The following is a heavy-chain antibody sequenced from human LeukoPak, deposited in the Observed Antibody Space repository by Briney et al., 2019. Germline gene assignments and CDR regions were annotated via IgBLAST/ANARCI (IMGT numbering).Heavy chain of an antibody. CDR1: GGSISSSSYY. V-gene: IGHV4-39*07. D-gene: IGHD3-3*01. J-gene: IGHJ3*02. Sequence: SETLSLTCTVSGGSISSSSYYWGWIRQPPGKGLEWIGSIYYSGSTYYNPSLKSRVTISVDTSKNQFSLKLSSVTAADTAVYYCAREVYDFWSGYYPNDAFDIWGQGTMATVSS. CDR3: AREVYDFWSGYYPNDAFDI. CDR2: IYYSGST.